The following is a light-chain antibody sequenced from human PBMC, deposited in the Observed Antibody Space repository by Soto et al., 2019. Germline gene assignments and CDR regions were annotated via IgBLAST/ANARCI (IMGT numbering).Light chain of an antibody. J-gene: IGLJ2*01. CDR2: LNSDGSH. CDR3: QTWGTGISVV. Sequence: QPVLTQSPSASASLGASVKLTCTLSRGLSSYVIAWRQQRPEKGPRWLMKLNSDGSHTRGAGIPDRFSGSSSGAERHLIISSLQSEDEGDYYCQTWGTGISVVFGGGTKVTVL. CDR1: RGLSSYV. V-gene: IGLV4-69*01.